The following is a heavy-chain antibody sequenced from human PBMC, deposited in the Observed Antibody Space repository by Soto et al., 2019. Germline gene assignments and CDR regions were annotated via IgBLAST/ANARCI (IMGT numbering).Heavy chain of an antibody. D-gene: IGHD3-22*01. CDR2: IIPIFGTA. CDR3: GRGRQGTSTYYYDSRGYPFDY. J-gene: IGHJ4*02. V-gene: IGHV1-69*01. CDR1: GGTFSSYA. Sequence: QVQLVQSGAEVKKPGSSVKVSCKASGGTFSSYAISWVRQAPGQGLEWMGGIIPIFGTANYAQKFQGRVTITADESTSPAYMELSSLRSEDTAVYYCGRGRQGTSTYYYDSRGYPFDYWGQGTLVTVSS.